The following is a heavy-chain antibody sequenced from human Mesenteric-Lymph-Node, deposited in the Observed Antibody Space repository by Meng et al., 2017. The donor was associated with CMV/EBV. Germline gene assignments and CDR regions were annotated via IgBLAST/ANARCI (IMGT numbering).Heavy chain of an antibody. D-gene: IGHD6-13*01. V-gene: IGHV3-7*03. Sequence: GGSLRPSGAAPGFTSFDYYMAWIRQAPGKGLEWVANINQDGSVKKYVDSVKGRSTISRDNAKNSLDLQMNSLRAEDMALYYCAKGEGSSWYGPYDYWGQGTLVTVSS. CDR2: INQDGSVK. CDR1: GFTSFDYY. CDR3: AKGEGSSWYGPYDY. J-gene: IGHJ4*02.